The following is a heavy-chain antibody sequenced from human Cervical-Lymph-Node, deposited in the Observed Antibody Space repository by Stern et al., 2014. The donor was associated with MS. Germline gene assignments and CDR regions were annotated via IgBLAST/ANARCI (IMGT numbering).Heavy chain of an antibody. CDR1: GFTFSTYA. CDR3: ARGGRGVGLEY. Sequence: VQLVESGGGVVQPGRSLSLSCVASGFTFSTYAMHWVRQAPGKGLEWVAVVAFDGTQRTSTDSVKALFTISRDNSKNTLYLHMNSLRDEDTAVYFCARGGRGVGLEYWGQGALVTVSS. J-gene: IGHJ4*02. V-gene: IGHV3-30-3*01. D-gene: IGHD3-10*01. CDR2: VAFDGTQR.